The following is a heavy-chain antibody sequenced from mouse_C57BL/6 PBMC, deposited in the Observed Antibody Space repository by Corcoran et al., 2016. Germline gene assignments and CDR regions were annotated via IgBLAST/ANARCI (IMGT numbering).Heavy chain of an antibody. CDR1: GYTFTDYY. V-gene: IGHV1-26*01. CDR3: ARDGIYITPYYYAMDY. D-gene: IGHD2-1*01. J-gene: IGHJ4*01. CDR2: INPNNGGT. Sequence: EVQLQQSGPELVKPGASVKISCKASGYTFTDYYMNWVKQSHGKSLEWIGDINPNNGGTSYNQKVKGKATLTVDKSSSTAYMELRSLTSEDSAVYYCARDGIYITPYYYAMDYWGQGTSVTVSS.